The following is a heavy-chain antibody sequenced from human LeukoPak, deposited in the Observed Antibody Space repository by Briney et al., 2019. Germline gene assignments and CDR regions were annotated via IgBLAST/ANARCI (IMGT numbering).Heavy chain of an antibody. CDR3: ARAGSYYYYGMDV. V-gene: IGHV3-33*01. D-gene: IGHD3-10*01. J-gene: IGHJ6*02. Sequence: GGSLRPSCAASGFTFSSYGMHWVRQAPGKGLEWVAVIWYDGSNKYYADSVKGRFTISRDNSKNTLYLQMNSLRAEDTAVYYCARAGSYYYYGMDVWGQGTTVTVSS. CDR2: IWYDGSNK. CDR1: GFTFSSYG.